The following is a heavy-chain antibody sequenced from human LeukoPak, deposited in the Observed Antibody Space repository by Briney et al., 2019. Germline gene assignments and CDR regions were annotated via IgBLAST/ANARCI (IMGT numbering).Heavy chain of an antibody. CDR3: ARFIAAPYYFDY. D-gene: IGHD6-13*01. V-gene: IGHV3-20*04. J-gene: IGHJ4*02. CDR2: INWNGGST. CDR1: GFTFDDYD. Sequence: GGSLRLSCVASGFTFDDYDMNWVRQAPGKGLEWVSRINWNGGSTAYADSVKGRFTISRDNAKNSLYLQMNSLRADDTALYYRARFIAAPYYFDYWGRGTLVTVSS.